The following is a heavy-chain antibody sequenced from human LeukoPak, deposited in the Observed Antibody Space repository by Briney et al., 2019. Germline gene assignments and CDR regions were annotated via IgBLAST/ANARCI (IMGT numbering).Heavy chain of an antibody. CDR1: GFTFSSYG. J-gene: IGHJ4*02. Sequence: PGRSLRLSCAASGFTFSSYGMHWVRQAPGKGLEWVAVIWYDGSNKYYADSVKGRFTISRDNSKNTLYLQMNSLRAEDTAVYYCARDTDSGWTFDYWGQGTLVTVSS. CDR2: IWYDGSNK. CDR3: ARDTDSGWTFDY. D-gene: IGHD6-19*01. V-gene: IGHV3-33*01.